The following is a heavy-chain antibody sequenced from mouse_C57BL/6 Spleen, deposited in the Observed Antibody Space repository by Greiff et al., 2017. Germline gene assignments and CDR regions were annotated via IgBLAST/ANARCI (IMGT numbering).Heavy chain of an antibody. D-gene: IGHD4-1*01. CDR1: GYAFSSSW. CDR3: ASELGQEFAY. V-gene: IGHV1-82*01. CDR2: IYPGDGDT. Sequence: QVQLQQSGPELVKPGASVKISCKASGYAFSSSWMNWVKQRPGKGLEWIGRIYPGDGDTNYNGKFKGKATLTADKSSSTAYMQLSSLTSEDSAVYFCASELGQEFAYWGQGTLVTVSA. J-gene: IGHJ3*01.